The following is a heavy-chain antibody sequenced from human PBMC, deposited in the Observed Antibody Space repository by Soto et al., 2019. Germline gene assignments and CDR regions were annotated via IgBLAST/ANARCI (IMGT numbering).Heavy chain of an antibody. CDR3: ASSSGNNYGVGTNYYFDY. CDR2: IIPIFGTA. V-gene: IGHV1-69*06. Sequence: QVQLVQSGAEVKKPGSSVKVSCKTSGGTFSTYSIVWVRQAPGEGLEWMGGIIPIFGTANYAQKFQDRVTITADKSTSTAFMELSSLKSEYTAMYYCASSSGNNYGVGTNYYFDYWGQGTLVTVSS. CDR1: GGTFSTYS. D-gene: IGHD1-26*01. J-gene: IGHJ4*02.